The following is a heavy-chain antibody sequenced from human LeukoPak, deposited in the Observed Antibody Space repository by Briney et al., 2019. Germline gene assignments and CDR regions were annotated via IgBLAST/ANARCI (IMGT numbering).Heavy chain of an antibody. Sequence: SETLSLTCAVYGGSFSGYYWSWIRQPPGKGLEWIGEINHSGSTNYNPSLKSRVTISVDTSKNQFSLKLSSVTVADTAVYYCARGGGGSWNDFDYWGQGTLVTVSS. CDR1: GGSFSGYY. D-gene: IGHD2-15*01. CDR3: ARGGGGSWNDFDY. V-gene: IGHV4-34*01. J-gene: IGHJ4*02. CDR2: INHSGST.